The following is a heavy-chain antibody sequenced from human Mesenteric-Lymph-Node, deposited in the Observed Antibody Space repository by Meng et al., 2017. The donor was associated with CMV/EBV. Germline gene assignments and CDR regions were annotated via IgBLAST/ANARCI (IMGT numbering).Heavy chain of an antibody. J-gene: IGHJ5*02. CDR2: IGPIGGTI. D-gene: IGHD1-26*01. V-gene: IGHV3-11*01. CDR1: GFTFSDYY. Sequence: GGSLRLSCEASGFTFSDYYMAWIRQPPGKGLEWVSYIGPIGGTIYYADSVRGRVTVSRDNAKNSVFLQMNSLRAEDTAIYYCVRGPVGTSIPWGQGTLVTVSS. CDR3: VRGPVGTSIP.